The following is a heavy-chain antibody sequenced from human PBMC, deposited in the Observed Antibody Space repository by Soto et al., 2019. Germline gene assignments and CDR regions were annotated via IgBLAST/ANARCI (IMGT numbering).Heavy chain of an antibody. CDR3: AREGFSTVITYYFDY. Sequence: PGESLKISCRVSGYNFNSYWISWVRQMPGKGLEWMGTIDPTDSYTKYSPSFQGHVTFSVDKSTSTAYLQWNSLKAWDTAMYYWAREGFSTVITYYFDYWGQGTPVTVSS. CDR1: GYNFNSYW. J-gene: IGHJ4*02. D-gene: IGHD1-20*01. V-gene: IGHV5-10-1*01. CDR2: IDPTDSYT.